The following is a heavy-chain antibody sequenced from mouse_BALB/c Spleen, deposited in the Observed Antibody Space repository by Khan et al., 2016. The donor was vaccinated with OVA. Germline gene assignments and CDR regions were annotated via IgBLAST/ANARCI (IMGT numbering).Heavy chain of an antibody. CDR2: ISYSGST. J-gene: IGHJ4*01. CDR1: GYSITSDYA. Sequence: EVELVESGPGLVKPSQSLSLTCTVTGYSITSDYAWNWIRQFPGNKLEWMGYISYSGSTTYNPSLKSRISITRDTSKDQFFLKLKSVTSEDTATYYCASELGRYYALDYWGQGTSVTVSS. D-gene: IGHD4-1*01. CDR3: ASELGRYYALDY. V-gene: IGHV3-2*02.